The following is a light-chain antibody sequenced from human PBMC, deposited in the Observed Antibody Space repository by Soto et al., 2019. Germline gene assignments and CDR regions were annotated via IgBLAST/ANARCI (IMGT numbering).Light chain of an antibody. J-gene: IGKJ4*01. CDR1: RDIRNY. CDR2: GAS. Sequence: DIQETQSPSSLSASLGARFTITCRPSRDIRNYLVWDQQKPGQVPRLLISGASTLHSGVPSRFSGSGSGTDFALTITSLQPEDIATYFCQKYDTAPLTFGGGTKVEI. CDR3: QKYDTAPLT. V-gene: IGKV1-27*01.